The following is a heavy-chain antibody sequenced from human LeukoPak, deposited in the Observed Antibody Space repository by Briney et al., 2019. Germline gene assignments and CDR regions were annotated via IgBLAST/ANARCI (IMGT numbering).Heavy chain of an antibody. J-gene: IGHJ4*02. CDR1: GFTFSTFW. Sequence: QPGGSLRLSCTVSGFTFSTFWMSWVRQAPGKGLVWVSRINSDGSSTSYADSVKGRFTISRDNAKNTLYLQMKSLRAEDTAVYYCARDSIAVVVVAVTRFDYWGQGTLVTVSS. CDR3: ARDSIAVVVVAVTRFDY. D-gene: IGHD2-15*01. CDR2: INSDGSST. V-gene: IGHV3-74*01.